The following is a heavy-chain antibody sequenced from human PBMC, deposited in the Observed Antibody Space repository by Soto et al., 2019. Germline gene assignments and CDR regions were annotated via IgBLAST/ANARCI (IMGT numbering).Heavy chain of an antibody. CDR1: GFTFSSYG. Sequence: GGSLRLSCAASGFTFSSYGMHWVRQAPGKGLEWVAVIWYDGSNKYYADSVKGRFTISRDNSKNTLYLQMNSLRAEDTAVYYCARDRLWQWLGGGYAFDIWGQGTMVTVSS. D-gene: IGHD6-19*01. CDR2: IWYDGSNK. V-gene: IGHV3-33*01. J-gene: IGHJ3*02. CDR3: ARDRLWQWLGGGYAFDI.